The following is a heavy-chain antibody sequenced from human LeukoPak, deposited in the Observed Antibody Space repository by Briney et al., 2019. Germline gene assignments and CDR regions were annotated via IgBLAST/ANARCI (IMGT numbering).Heavy chain of an antibody. Sequence: SETLSLTCTVSGVSISNYYWSWIRQPPGKGLEWIGYIYYSGSPNYNPSLKSRLSISVDTSKNQFSLNLSSVTAADTAVYYRARHQPPTPRHFDYWGQGTLVTVSS. J-gene: IGHJ4*02. D-gene: IGHD6-6*01. CDR3: ARHQPPTPRHFDY. V-gene: IGHV4-59*08. CDR2: IYYSGSP. CDR1: GVSISNYY.